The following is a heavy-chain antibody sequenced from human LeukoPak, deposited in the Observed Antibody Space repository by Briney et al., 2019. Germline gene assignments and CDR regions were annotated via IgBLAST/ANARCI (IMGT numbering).Heavy chain of an antibody. Sequence: PSETLSLTCTVSGGSISSHYWSWIRQPPGKGLEWIGYIYYSGSTNYNPSLKSRVTISVDTSKNQFSLKLSSVTAADTAMYYCARESVGDYGLSFDCWGQGTLVTVSS. CDR2: IYYSGST. V-gene: IGHV4-59*11. J-gene: IGHJ4*02. CDR1: GGSISSHY. D-gene: IGHD4-17*01. CDR3: ARESVGDYGLSFDC.